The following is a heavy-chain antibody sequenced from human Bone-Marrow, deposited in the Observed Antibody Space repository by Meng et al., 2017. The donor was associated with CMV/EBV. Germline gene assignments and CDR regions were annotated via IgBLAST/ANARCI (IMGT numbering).Heavy chain of an antibody. CDR3: ARRGVAARRGSWFDP. V-gene: IGHV1-8*01. CDR1: GYTFTTYD. CDR2: MNPNSGNT. D-gene: IGHD6-6*01. J-gene: IGHJ5*02. Sequence: ASVKVSCKASGYTFTTYDIDWVRQATGQGLEWMGWMNPNSGNTGYAQKFEGRVTMTRNTSISTACMELSSLRSEDTAVYYCARRGVAARRGSWFDPWGQGPLVTVSS.